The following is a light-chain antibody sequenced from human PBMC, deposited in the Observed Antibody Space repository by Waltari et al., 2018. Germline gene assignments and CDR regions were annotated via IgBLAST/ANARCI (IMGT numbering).Light chain of an antibody. CDR2: AAS. CDR1: RSVNSK. Sequence: EIVMTQSPGTLSVSPGERATLSCRASRSVNSKLVWYQQKPGQAPRLLINAASTRATGIPARFSGSGSWTEFTLTINSLQSEDFAVYYCQQYDNWPYTFGQGTKLEIK. CDR3: QQYDNWPYT. J-gene: IGKJ2*01. V-gene: IGKV3D-15*01.